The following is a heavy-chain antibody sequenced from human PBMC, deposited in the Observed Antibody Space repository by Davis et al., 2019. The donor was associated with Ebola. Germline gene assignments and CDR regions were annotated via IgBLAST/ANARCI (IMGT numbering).Heavy chain of an antibody. D-gene: IGHD6-13*01. J-gene: IGHJ4*02. CDR2: INPNSGGT. Sequence: ASVKVSCKASGYTFTGYYMHWVRQAPGQGPEWMGWINPNSGGTNYAQTFQGRVTMTRETSISTAYMELSSLRSDDTAVYYCARDGEGHSSSWYDYWGQGTLVTVSS. V-gene: IGHV1-2*02. CDR3: ARDGEGHSSSWYDY. CDR1: GYTFTGYY.